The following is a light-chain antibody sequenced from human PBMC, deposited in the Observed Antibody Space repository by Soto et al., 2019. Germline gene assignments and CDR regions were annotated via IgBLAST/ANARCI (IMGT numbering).Light chain of an antibody. CDR3: QQYNSY. V-gene: IGKV1-5*03. Sequence: DIQMTKSPSTLSASVGDRVTITCRAIQSISSWLALYQQKPGRAPKLLIYKAYTLQSGVPSRFSRRGAGTEFTLTISSLPHDDFATYYCQQYNSYFGGGTKVEIK. CDR2: KAY. CDR1: QSISSW. J-gene: IGKJ4*01.